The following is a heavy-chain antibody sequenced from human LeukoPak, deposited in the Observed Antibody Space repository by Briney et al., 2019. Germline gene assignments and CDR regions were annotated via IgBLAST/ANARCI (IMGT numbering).Heavy chain of an antibody. J-gene: IGHJ4*02. CDR3: ARVHGGYPFDQ. CDR2: ISGVSSTI. Sequence: PGGSLRLSCAASGFTFSDYYMSWIRQAPGKGLEWISFISGVSSTIFYADSVKGRFNISRDNVKNSLYLQMNGLRAEDTAVYYCARVHGGYPFDQWGQGTLVTVSS. CDR1: GFTFSDYY. D-gene: IGHD2-15*01. V-gene: IGHV3-11*04.